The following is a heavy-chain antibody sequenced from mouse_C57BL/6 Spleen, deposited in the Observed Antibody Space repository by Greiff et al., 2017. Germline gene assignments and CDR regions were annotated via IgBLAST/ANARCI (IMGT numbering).Heavy chain of an antibody. CDR1: GYSITSGYY. V-gene: IGHV3-6*01. CDR2: ISYDGSN. CDR3: ARYSFYYAMDY. J-gene: IGHJ4*01. Sequence: ESGPGLVKPSQSLSLTCSVTGYSITSGYYWNWIRQFPGNKLEWMGYISYDGSNNYNPSLKNRISITRDTSKNQFFLKLNSVTTEDTATYYCARYSFYYAMDYWGQGTSVTVSS. D-gene: IGHD2-12*01.